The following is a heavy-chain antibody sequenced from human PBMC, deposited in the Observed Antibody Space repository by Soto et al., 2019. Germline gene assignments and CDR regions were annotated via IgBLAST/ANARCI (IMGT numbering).Heavy chain of an antibody. D-gene: IGHD5-12*01. CDR2: INPRDGST. Sequence: QVQLVQSGAEVKKPGASVKVSCKASGYSFISYYMHWVRQAPGQGLEWMGIINPRDGSTSYAQKFRGRVTMTRDTSTTTVYMELSSLRSEDTAVYYCTREKYRGYGNDAFDIWGQGTMVTVSS. V-gene: IGHV1-46*03. CDR3: TREKYRGYGNDAFDI. CDR1: GYSFISYY. J-gene: IGHJ3*02.